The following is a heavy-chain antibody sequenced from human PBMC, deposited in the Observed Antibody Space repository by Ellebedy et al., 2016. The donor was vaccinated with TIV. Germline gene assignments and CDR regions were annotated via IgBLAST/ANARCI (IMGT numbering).Heavy chain of an antibody. D-gene: IGHD3-22*01. CDR1: GFTVSNNY. Sequence: GESLKISCAASGFTVSNNYISWVRQAPGKGLQWVSYISSTSNGIYYADSVKGRFTISRDNAKNALYLQMSSLRAEDSALYSCARGGDTSGYYYYYGMDVWGQGTTVTVSS. J-gene: IGHJ6*02. CDR2: ISSTSNGI. CDR3: ARGGDTSGYYYYYGMDV. V-gene: IGHV3-11*04.